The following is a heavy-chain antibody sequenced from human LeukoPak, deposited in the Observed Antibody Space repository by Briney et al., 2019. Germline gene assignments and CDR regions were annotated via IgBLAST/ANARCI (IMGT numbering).Heavy chain of an antibody. CDR1: GGSFSGYY. Sequence: SETLSLTCVVSGGSFSGYYWSWIRQPPGKGLEWIGEINHGGRTNYSPSLKSRVTISVDTSKNQFSLNLSSVTAADTAVYYCARGLELAHCSGASCYIWFDPWGQGTLVTVFS. D-gene: IGHD2-2*02. CDR3: ARGLELAHCSGASCYIWFDP. CDR2: INHGGRT. J-gene: IGHJ5*02. V-gene: IGHV4-34*01.